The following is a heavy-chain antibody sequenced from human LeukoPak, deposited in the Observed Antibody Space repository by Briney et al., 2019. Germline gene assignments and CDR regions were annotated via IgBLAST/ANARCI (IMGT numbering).Heavy chain of an antibody. CDR1: GYTLTSYY. J-gene: IGHJ4*02. D-gene: IGHD1-26*01. V-gene: IGHV1-2*02. CDR2: ISPNNGGT. CDR3: ARGSPEAGPTRGYFDC. Sequence: ASVKVSCKASGYTLTSYYMHWVRQAPGHGLEWMGWISPNNGGTDYAQRFQGGVTLTTDTSISTAYMELSSLRSDDTAVYYCARGSPEAGPTRGYFDCWGQGTLVTVSS.